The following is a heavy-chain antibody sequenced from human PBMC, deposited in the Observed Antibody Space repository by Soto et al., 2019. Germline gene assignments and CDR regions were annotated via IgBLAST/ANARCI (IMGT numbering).Heavy chain of an antibody. Sequence: PGESLKISCKGSGYTFTSHWIGWARQMPGKGLEWMGIIYPGDSDTRYSPSSQGQVTISADKSISTAYLQWSSLKASDTAMYYCARVLRGYSGYESIYYYYGMDVWGQGTTVTVSS. CDR2: IYPGDSDT. V-gene: IGHV5-51*01. CDR3: ARVLRGYSGYESIYYYYGMDV. J-gene: IGHJ6*02. CDR1: GYTFTSHW. D-gene: IGHD5-12*01.